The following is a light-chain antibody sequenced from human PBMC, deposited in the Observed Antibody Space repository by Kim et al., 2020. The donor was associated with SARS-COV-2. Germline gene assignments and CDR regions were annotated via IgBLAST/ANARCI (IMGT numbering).Light chain of an antibody. Sequence: VALGQTVRITCQGDSLRSYYATWYQKKPGQAPIVVIYGKNNRPSGIPGRFSGSSSGNTASLTITGTQAGDEADYYCNSRDSNDNVVFGGGTQLTVL. CDR3: NSRDSNDNVV. V-gene: IGLV3-19*01. J-gene: IGLJ2*01. CDR1: SLRSYY. CDR2: GKN.